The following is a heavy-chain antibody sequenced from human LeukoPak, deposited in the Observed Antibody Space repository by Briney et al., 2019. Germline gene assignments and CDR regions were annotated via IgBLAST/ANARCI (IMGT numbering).Heavy chain of an antibody. J-gene: IGHJ4*02. D-gene: IGHD2-2*01. CDR3: ASAKGYCSSTSCPGDFDY. Sequence: GESLKISCKGSGYSFTSHWIGWVRQMPGKGLEGMGIIYPGDSDTRYSPSFQGQVTISADKSISTAYLQWSSLKASDTAMYYCASAKGYCSSTSCPGDFDYWGQGTLVTVSS. V-gene: IGHV5-51*01. CDR1: GYSFTSHW. CDR2: IYPGDSDT.